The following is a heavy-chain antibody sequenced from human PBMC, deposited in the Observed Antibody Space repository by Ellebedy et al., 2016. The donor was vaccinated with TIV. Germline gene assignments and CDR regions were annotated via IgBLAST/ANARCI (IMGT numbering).Heavy chain of an antibody. D-gene: IGHD3-10*01. Sequence: PGGSLRLSCAASGFTFSGYSMNWVRQAPGKGLEWVSYISSSSTTIYYADSVKGRFTISRDNAKNSLYLQRNSLRAEDTAVYYCARGGVWFGELMDYWGQGTLVTVSS. J-gene: IGHJ4*02. CDR1: GFTFSGYS. CDR3: ARGGVWFGELMDY. V-gene: IGHV3-48*01. CDR2: ISSSSTTI.